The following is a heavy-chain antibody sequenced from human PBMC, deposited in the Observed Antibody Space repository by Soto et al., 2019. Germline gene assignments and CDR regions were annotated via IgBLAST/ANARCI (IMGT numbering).Heavy chain of an antibody. V-gene: IGHV4-39*01. CDR2: IYYSGST. CDR1: GGSISSSSYY. J-gene: IGHJ6*02. D-gene: IGHD3-10*01. Sequence: SETLSLTCTVSGGSISSSSYYWGWIRQPPGKGLEWIGSIYYSGSTYYNPSLKSRVTISVDTSKNQFSLKLSSVTAADTAVYYCAGGRGDYYYGMDVWGQGTTVTVSS. CDR3: AGGRGDYYYGMDV.